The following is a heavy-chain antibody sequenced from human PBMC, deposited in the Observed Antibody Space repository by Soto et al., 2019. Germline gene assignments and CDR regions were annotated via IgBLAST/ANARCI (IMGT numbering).Heavy chain of an antibody. Sequence: QVQLQESGPGLVKPSETLSLTCTVSGGSISSYYWGWIRQPPGKGLEWIGYICYSGSTNYNPSLKGRVTTSVDTSKNQFSLKLNSMTAADTAVYYCARHNYGSGSTYFDYWGQGTLVTVSS. CDR2: ICYSGST. J-gene: IGHJ4*02. CDR3: ARHNYGSGSTYFDY. CDR1: GGSISSYY. D-gene: IGHD3-10*01. V-gene: IGHV4-59*08.